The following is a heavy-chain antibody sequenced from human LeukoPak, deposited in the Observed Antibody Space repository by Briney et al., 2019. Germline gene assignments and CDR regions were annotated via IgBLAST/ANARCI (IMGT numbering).Heavy chain of an antibody. CDR2: ISYDGSNK. J-gene: IGHJ4*02. CDR1: GFTFSSYA. D-gene: IGHD5-18*01. V-gene: IGHV3-30-3*01. CDR3: ARSRIQLWFPFDY. Sequence: PGGSLRLSCAASGFTFSSYAMHWVRQAPGKGLEWVAVISYDGSNKYYADSVKGRFTISRDNSKNTLYLQMNSLRAEDTAVYYCARSRIQLWFPFDYWGQGTLVTVSS.